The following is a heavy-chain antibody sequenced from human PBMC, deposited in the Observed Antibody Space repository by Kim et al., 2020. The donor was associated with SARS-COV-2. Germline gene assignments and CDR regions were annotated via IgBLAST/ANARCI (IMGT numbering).Heavy chain of an antibody. J-gene: IGHJ6*02. Sequence: GGSLRLSCAASGFTFSSYCMHWIRQAPGKGLEWVAVISYDGSNKYYADSVKGRFTISRDNSKNTLYLQMNSLRAEDTAVYYCAKDGGVTIFGVVIPRSYYYGMDVWGQGTTVTVSS. CDR3: AKDGGVTIFGVVIPRSYYYGMDV. CDR1: GFTFSSYC. V-gene: IGHV3-30*18. CDR2: ISYDGSNK. D-gene: IGHD3-3*01.